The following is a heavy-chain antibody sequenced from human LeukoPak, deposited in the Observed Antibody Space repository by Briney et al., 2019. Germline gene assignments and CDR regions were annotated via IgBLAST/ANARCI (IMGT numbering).Heavy chain of an antibody. CDR2: ISGSGGGT. Sequence: GGSLRLSCAASGFTFSSYAMSWVRQAPGKGLEWVSAISGSGGGTYYADSVKGRFTISRDNSKNTLYLQVNSLRAEDTAVYYCAKSLRNWNYVPFLGYWGQGTLVTVSS. CDR1: GFTFSSYA. V-gene: IGHV3-23*01. J-gene: IGHJ4*02. D-gene: IGHD1-7*01. CDR3: AKSLRNWNYVPFLGY.